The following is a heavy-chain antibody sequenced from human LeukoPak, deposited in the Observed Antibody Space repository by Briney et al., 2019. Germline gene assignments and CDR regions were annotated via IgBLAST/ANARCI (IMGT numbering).Heavy chain of an antibody. J-gene: IGHJ4*02. V-gene: IGHV3-7*04. CDR1: AFTFSDSS. D-gene: IGHD2-15*01. CDR2: IKQDGSEQ. Sequence: GGSLSLSCAASAFTFSDSSMIWVRQAPGKGLEWVANIKQDGSEQHYVDSVKGRFTISRDNAKNSLYLQMNSLRAEDTAVYYCARGYCSGGSCYNPPDYWGQGTLVTVSS. CDR3: ARGYCSGGSCYNPPDY.